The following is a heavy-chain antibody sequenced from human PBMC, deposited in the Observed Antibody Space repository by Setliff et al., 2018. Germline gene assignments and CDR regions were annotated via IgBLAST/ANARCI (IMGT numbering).Heavy chain of an antibody. D-gene: IGHD2-2*01. CDR3: ARVARVVLSRNAFDI. CDR1: GGSISSGGYY. Sequence: SETLSLTCPVSGGSISSGGYYWSWIRQHPGKGLEWIGCIYYSGSTYYNPSLKSRVTISVDTSKNQFSLKLSSVTAADTAVYYGARVARVVLSRNAFDIWGQGTMVTVSS. V-gene: IGHV4-31*03. J-gene: IGHJ3*02. CDR2: IYYSGST.